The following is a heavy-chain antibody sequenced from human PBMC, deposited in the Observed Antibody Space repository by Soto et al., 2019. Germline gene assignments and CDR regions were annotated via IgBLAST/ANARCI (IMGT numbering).Heavy chain of an antibody. CDR2: INPAGNLQ. V-gene: IGHV3-7*01. CDR1: GLTFSISC. J-gene: IGHJ3*02. CDR3: ATANTPYAFDM. Sequence: VQLVESGGGLVQPGESLRLSCTASGLTFSISCMTWVRQAPGEGLELVSNINPAGNLQHYADSVKERFTISRDNAKNSLFLQMSGLRVEDTAVYYCATANTPYAFDMWGQGTMVTVSS.